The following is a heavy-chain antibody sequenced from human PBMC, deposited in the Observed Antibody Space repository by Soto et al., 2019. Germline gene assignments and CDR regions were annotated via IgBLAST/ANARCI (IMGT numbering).Heavy chain of an antibody. CDR2: IIPIFGTA. CDR3: AYNNWGYYYDVVDV. J-gene: IGHJ6*02. CDR1: GGTFSSYA. D-gene: IGHD1-20*01. V-gene: IGHV1-69*12. Sequence: QVQLVQSGAEVKKPGSSVKVSCKASGGTFSSYAISWVRQAPGQGLEWMGGIIPIFGTANYTQNFQGRVTITADESTSTAYMELTSRRSEDTAIYYCAYNNWGYYYDVVDVWGQGTTVTVSS.